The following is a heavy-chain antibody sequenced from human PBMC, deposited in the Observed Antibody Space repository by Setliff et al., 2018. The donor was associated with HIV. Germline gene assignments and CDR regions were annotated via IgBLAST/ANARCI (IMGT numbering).Heavy chain of an antibody. J-gene: IGHJ6*03. CDR1: GVSISNYY. CDR3: VRGAEGVAAGAIYFYMDV. D-gene: IGHD2-8*01. Sequence: LSLTCTVSGVSISNYYWNWIRQPPGKGLEWIGYIFTSGDTNYNPSLRSRVTLSVDTSKNQFSLKMNSATAADTALYYCVRGAEGVAAGAIYFYMDVWGKGTTVTVSS. CDR2: IFTSGDT. V-gene: IGHV4-4*09.